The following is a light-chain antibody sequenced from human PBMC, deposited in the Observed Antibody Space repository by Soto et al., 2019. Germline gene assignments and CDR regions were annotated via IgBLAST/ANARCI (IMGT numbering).Light chain of an antibody. J-gene: IGKJ2*01. CDR3: QQTYSTPYT. Sequence: DIQMTQSPSSLSASVGDRVTITCRASQSIISYLSWYQQKPGEAPKLLIYATSGLRSGVPSRFSGSGSGTDFTLTISSLQPEDLEYYYCQQTYSTPYTFGLGTKLEIK. V-gene: IGKV1-39*01. CDR1: QSIISY. CDR2: ATS.